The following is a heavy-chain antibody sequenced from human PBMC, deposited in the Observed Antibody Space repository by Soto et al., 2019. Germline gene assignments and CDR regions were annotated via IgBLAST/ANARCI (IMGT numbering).Heavy chain of an antibody. CDR2: VSGTGGSA. J-gene: IGHJ4*02. V-gene: IGHV3-23*04. CDR3: ARGSAYSDYDLEY. D-gene: IGHD4-17*01. CDR1: GFTFSSYA. Sequence: EVQVVESGGGLVQPGRSLRLSCEASGFTFSSYAMTWVRQAPGKGLEWVSGVSGTGGSAYYADSVKGRFTISRDKSTNTLYLHMNSLRAEDTAVYYCARGSAYSDYDLEYWGQGTLVTVSS.